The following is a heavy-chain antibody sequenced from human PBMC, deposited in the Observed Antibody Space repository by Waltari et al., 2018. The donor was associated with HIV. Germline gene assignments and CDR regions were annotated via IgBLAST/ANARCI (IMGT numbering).Heavy chain of an antibody. CDR3: ARDILVVVTATSY. CDR2: ISYDGSNK. D-gene: IGHD2-15*01. Sequence: QVPLVESGGGVVQPGRSLRLSCAASGFTFSTYAMHLVRQAPGKGLEWVAVISYDGSNKYYADSVKGRFTISRDNSKNTLYLQMNSLRAEDTAVYYCARDILVVVTATSYWGQGTLVTVSS. V-gene: IGHV3-30*01. CDR1: GFTFSTYA. J-gene: IGHJ4*02.